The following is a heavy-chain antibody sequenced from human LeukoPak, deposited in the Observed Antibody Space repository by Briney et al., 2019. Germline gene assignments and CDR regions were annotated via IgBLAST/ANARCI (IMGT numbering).Heavy chain of an antibody. Sequence: GGSLRLSCAASGFTFSSYAMSWVRQAPGKGLEWVSAISGSGGSTYYADSVKGRFTISRDNSKNTLYLQMNSLRAEGTAVYYCAGGYSSSNPFDYWGQGTLVTVSS. CDR3: AGGYSSSNPFDY. V-gene: IGHV3-23*01. D-gene: IGHD6-13*01. J-gene: IGHJ4*02. CDR1: GFTFSSYA. CDR2: ISGSGGST.